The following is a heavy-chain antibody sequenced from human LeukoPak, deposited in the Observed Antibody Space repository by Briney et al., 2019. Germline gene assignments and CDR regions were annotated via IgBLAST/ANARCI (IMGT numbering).Heavy chain of an antibody. D-gene: IGHD6-19*01. V-gene: IGHV3-30*18. Sequence: GRSLRLSCAASGFTFSSYGMHWVRQAPGKGLEWVAVISYDGSNKYYADSVRGRFTISRDNSKNTLYLQMNSLRAEDTAVYYCAKEASWSSGWVDYWGQGTLVTVSS. CDR2: ISYDGSNK. J-gene: IGHJ4*02. CDR3: AKEASWSSGWVDY. CDR1: GFTFSSYG.